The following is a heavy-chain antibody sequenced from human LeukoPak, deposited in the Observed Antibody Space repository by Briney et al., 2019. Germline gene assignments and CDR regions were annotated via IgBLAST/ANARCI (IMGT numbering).Heavy chain of an antibody. J-gene: IGHJ5*02. V-gene: IGHV4-59*01. CDR1: GGSISSYD. D-gene: IGHD3-16*01. CDR3: ARDLAGGGFDP. Sequence: PSETLSLTCTVSGGSISSYDWSWVRQPPGKGLEWIGYIYYSGSTNYNPSLESRVTISVDTSKNQFSLKLSSVTAAETVVYYCARDLAGGGFDPWGQGTLVTVSS. CDR2: IYYSGST.